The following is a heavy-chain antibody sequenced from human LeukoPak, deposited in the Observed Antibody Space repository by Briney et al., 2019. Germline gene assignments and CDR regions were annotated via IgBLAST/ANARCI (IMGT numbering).Heavy chain of an antibody. V-gene: IGHV4-61*02. J-gene: IGHJ6*03. CDR1: GGSISSGSYF. Sequence: SETLSLTCTVSGGSISSGSYFWSWIRQPAGKGLQWIGRIYTGGSTNYNPSLKSRVTMSVDTSKNQFSLKLSSVTAADTAVYYCARLSSGTTQTKDYYYYMDVWGKGTTVTISS. CDR3: ARLSSGTTQTKDYYYYMDV. CDR2: IYTGGST. D-gene: IGHD6-19*01.